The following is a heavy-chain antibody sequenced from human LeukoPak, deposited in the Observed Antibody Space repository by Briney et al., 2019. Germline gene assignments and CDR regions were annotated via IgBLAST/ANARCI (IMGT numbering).Heavy chain of an antibody. CDR3: ARDSSSYYYYYGMDV. Sequence: GGSLRLSCAASGFTFSSYSMNWVRQAPGKGLEWVSSISSSSSYIYYADSVKGRFTIPRDNAKNSLYLQMNSLRAEDTAVYYCARDSSSYYYYYGMDVWGQGTTVTVSS. D-gene: IGHD6-6*01. J-gene: IGHJ6*02. CDR2: ISSSSSYI. V-gene: IGHV3-21*01. CDR1: GFTFSSYS.